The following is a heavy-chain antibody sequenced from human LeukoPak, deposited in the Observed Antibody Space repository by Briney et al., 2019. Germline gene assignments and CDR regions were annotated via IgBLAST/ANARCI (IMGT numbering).Heavy chain of an antibody. CDR2: ISSSSSYI. Sequence: GRSLRLSCAASGFTFSSYSMNWVRQAPGKGLEWVSSISSSSSYIYYADSVKGRFTISRDNAKNSLYLQMNSLRAEDTAVYYCARVGAMINAFDIWGQGTMVTVSS. CDR3: ARVGAMINAFDI. J-gene: IGHJ3*02. CDR1: GFTFSSYS. V-gene: IGHV3-21*01. D-gene: IGHD1-26*01.